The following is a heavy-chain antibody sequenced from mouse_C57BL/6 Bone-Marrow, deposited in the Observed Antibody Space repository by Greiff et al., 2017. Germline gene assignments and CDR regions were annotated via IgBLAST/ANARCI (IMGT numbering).Heavy chain of an antibody. J-gene: IGHJ2*01. CDR3: ARLIYYGLDY. Sequence: QVQLQQSGAELARPGASVKLSCKASGYTFTSYGIGVVKQSTGQGLEWIGEIYPRSGNTYYNNKVKGKATLTADKSSSTTYMELRSLTSEDSAVYSCARLIYYGLDYWGQGTTLTVSS. D-gene: IGHD1-1*01. V-gene: IGHV1-81*01. CDR1: GYTFTSYG. CDR2: IYPRSGNT.